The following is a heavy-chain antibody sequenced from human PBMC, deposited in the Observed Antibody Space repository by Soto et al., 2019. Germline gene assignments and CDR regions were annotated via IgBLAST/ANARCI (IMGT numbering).Heavy chain of an antibody. CDR2: IIPIFNTA. V-gene: IGHV1-69*01. CDR1: GGSFSTFA. J-gene: IGHJ5*02. Sequence: QVELVQSGAEVMKPGSSVKVSCKASGGSFSTFAISWVRQAPGQGLEWMGGIIPIFNTAKYTQKFQGTATILADESTSTAYMELSSLRSENTAVYYCARDHPLARGNNWFDPWGQGTLVTVSS. D-gene: IGHD5-12*01. CDR3: ARDHPLARGNNWFDP.